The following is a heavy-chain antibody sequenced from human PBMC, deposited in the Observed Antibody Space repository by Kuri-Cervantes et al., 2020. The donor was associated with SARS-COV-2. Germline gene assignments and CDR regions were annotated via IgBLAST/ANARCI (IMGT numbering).Heavy chain of an antibody. V-gene: IGHV3-23*01. Sequence: GASLKISCAASGFTFSSYAVSWVRQAPGKGLEWVSAISGSGGSTYYADSVKGRFTISRDNSKNTLYLQMNSLRAEDTAVYYCAKDSGYDFLGYYYYYYGMDVWGQGTTVTVSS. D-gene: IGHD5-12*01. J-gene: IGHJ6*02. CDR2: ISGSGGST. CDR3: AKDSGYDFLGYYYYYYGMDV. CDR1: GFTFSSYA.